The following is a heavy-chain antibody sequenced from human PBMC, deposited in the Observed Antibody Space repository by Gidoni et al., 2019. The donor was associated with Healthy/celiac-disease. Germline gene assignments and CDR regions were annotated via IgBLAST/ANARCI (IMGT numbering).Heavy chain of an antibody. Sequence: QLQLQESGPGLVKPSETLSLTCTVSGGSISSSSYYWGWIRQPPGKGLEWIGSIYYSGSTYYNPSLKSRVTISVDTSKNQFSLKLSSVTAADTAVYYCAREPNDYSNGNYWGQGTLVTVSS. D-gene: IGHD4-4*01. CDR1: GGSISSSSYY. CDR3: AREPNDYSNGNY. J-gene: IGHJ4*02. CDR2: IYYSGST. V-gene: IGHV4-39*02.